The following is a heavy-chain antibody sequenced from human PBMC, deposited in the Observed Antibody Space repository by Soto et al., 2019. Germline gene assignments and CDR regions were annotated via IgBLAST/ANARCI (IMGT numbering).Heavy chain of an antibody. Sequence: ETLSLTCTVCGHSISSSNHYWGWIRQPPGKGLEWIGSIIYSGFTYDNPSLKSRVTISIDKSNKHLSLHLSSVTAADTAVYYCARQKVSRFYGEVDFFDYWGLGTLVTVSS. D-gene: IGHD4-17*01. CDR1: GHSISSSNHY. CDR2: IIYSGFT. V-gene: IGHV4-39*07. CDR3: ARQKVSRFYGEVDFFDY. J-gene: IGHJ4*02.